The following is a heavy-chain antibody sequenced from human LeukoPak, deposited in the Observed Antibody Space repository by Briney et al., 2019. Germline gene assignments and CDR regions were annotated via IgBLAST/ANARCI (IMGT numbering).Heavy chain of an antibody. D-gene: IGHD2-2*01. V-gene: IGHV3-23*01. J-gene: IGHJ4*02. CDR1: GFTFSSYA. Sequence: PGESLRLSCAASGFTFSSYAMSWVRQAPGKGLEWVSAISGSGGSTYYADSVKGRFTISRDNSKNTLYLQMNSLRAEDPAVYYCAKDAPVNIVVVPAANSWGQGTLVTVSS. CDR3: AKDAPVNIVVVPAANS. CDR2: ISGSGGST.